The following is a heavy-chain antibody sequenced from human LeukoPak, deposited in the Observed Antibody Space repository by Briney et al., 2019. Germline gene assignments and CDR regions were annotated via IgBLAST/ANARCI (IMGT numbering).Heavy chain of an antibody. Sequence: SVKVSCKASGGTFSSYAISWVRQAPGQGLEWMGRIIPIFGTANYAQKFQGRVTITTDESTSTAYMELSSLRSEDTAVYYCARGEFIAVAGTAPFDYWGQGTLVTVSS. V-gene: IGHV1-69*05. D-gene: IGHD6-19*01. J-gene: IGHJ4*02. CDR1: GGTFSSYA. CDR2: IIPIFGTA. CDR3: ARGEFIAVAGTAPFDY.